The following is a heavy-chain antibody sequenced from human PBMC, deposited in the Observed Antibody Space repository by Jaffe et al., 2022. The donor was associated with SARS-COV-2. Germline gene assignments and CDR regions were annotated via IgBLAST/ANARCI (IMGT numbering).Heavy chain of an antibody. D-gene: IGHD6-13*01. CDR1: GFTFSSYA. V-gene: IGHV3-30-3*01. CDR2: ISYDGSNK. Sequence: QVQLVESGGGVVQPGRSLRLSCAASGFTFSSYAMHWVRQAPGKGLEWVAVISYDGSNKYYADSVKGRFTISRDNSKNTLYLQMNSLRAEDTAVYYCARGVGVWAAGPYYYGMDVWGQGTTVTVSS. CDR3: ARGVGVWAAGPYYYGMDV. J-gene: IGHJ6*02.